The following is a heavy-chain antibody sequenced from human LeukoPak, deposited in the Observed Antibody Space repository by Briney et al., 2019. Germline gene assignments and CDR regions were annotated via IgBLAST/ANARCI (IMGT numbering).Heavy chain of an antibody. V-gene: IGHV2-70*11. CDR1: GFSLSTSGMC. CDR2: IDWDDDK. Sequence: SGPALVKPTPPLTLTCTLSGFSLSTSGMCVSWIRQPPVKALEWLPRIDWDDDKYYSTSLKTRLNISKDTSKNQVVLTMTNMDPVDTATYYCAWILGYSAYAIDYWGQGTLVTVSS. CDR3: AWILGYSAYAIDY. J-gene: IGHJ4*02. D-gene: IGHD5-12*01.